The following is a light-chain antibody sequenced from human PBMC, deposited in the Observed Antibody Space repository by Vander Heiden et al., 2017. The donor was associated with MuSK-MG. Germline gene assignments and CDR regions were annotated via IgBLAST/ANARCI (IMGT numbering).Light chain of an antibody. CDR1: QSISSS. V-gene: IGKV3-15*01. J-gene: IGKJ4*01. CDR3: QQYKYFPLS. CDR2: DAS. Sequence: TLLTQPPVTLSVSPGDGVTLSCRASQSISSSLAWYQQKPGQTPRLLVYDASSRASGVPARFRGSGSGTEFTLTINSLQSEDFGIYYCQQYKYFPLSFGGGTKVDIK.